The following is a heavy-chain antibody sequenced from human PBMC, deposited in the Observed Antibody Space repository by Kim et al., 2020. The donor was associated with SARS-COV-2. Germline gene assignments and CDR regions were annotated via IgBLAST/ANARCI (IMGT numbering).Heavy chain of an antibody. Sequence: WGSLRLSCAASGFTFSNYAMSWVRQAPGRGLEWASAISGSGGSTYYVDSVKGRFTISRDNSKNMLYLQLNRLRAEDTAVFYCAKGGYCSGGSCYSVFYNWFDPWGQGTLVTVSS. D-gene: IGHD2-15*01. CDR2: ISGSGGST. CDR3: AKGGYCSGGSCYSVFYNWFDP. J-gene: IGHJ5*02. V-gene: IGHV3-23*01. CDR1: GFTFSNYA.